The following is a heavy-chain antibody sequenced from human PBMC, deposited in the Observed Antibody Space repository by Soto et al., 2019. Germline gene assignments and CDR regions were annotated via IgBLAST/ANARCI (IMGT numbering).Heavy chain of an antibody. D-gene: IGHD2-2*01. J-gene: IGHJ4*02. Sequence: GGSLRLSCAASGFTFSSYAMHWVRQAPGKGLEYVSAISSNGGSTYYASSVKGRFTISRDNSENTLYLQMGSLRAEDMAVYYCAARYCGSTSCFHFDYWGQGTLVTVSS. CDR2: ISSNGGST. V-gene: IGHV3-64*01. CDR3: AARYCGSTSCFHFDY. CDR1: GFTFSSYA.